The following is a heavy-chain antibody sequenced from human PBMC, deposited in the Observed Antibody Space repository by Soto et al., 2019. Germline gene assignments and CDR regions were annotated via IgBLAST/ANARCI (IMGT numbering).Heavy chain of an antibody. J-gene: IGHJ6*02. Sequence: QVQLVQSGAEGRKPGSSATVSCKASGGTFSNYAISWVRQAPGQGLEWMGGIIPIVGTGSYAQKFQGRVTITADEPTTTAYRELSSLRFEDTAVYYCARVVILVPTASTHYYYHMDVWGPGTTVTVSS. CDR1: GGTFSNYA. V-gene: IGHV1-69*01. CDR3: ARVVILVPTASTHYYYHMDV. D-gene: IGHD2-2*01. CDR2: IIPIVGTG.